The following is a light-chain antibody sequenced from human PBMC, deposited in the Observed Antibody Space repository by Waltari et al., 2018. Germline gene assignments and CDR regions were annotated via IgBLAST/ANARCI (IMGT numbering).Light chain of an antibody. CDR1: QSVLYSTNKKNY. CDR2: WAS. Sequence: DIVMTQSPDSLAVSLGERATINCKSSQSVLYSTNKKNYLAWYQQKPGTPPKLLIYWASTRESGVPDRFSGSGSGTDFTLTISSLQAEDVAVFYCQQYYSTPGWTFGQGTKVEIK. CDR3: QQYYSTPGWT. V-gene: IGKV4-1*01. J-gene: IGKJ1*01.